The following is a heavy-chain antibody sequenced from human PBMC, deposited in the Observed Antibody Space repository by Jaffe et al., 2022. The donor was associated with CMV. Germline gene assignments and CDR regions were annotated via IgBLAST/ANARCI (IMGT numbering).Heavy chain of an antibody. CDR2: ISSSGSTI. D-gene: IGHD5-18*01. CDR3: ARGREIQLWLRRAPAFDY. V-gene: IGHV3-48*03. CDR1: GFTFSSYE. J-gene: IGHJ4*02. Sequence: EVQLVESGGGLVQPGGSLRLSCAASGFTFSSYEMNWVRQAPGKGLEWVSYISSSGSTIYYADSVKGRFTISRDNAKNSLYLQMNSLRAEDTAVYYCARGREIQLWLRRAPAFDYWGQGTLVTVSS.